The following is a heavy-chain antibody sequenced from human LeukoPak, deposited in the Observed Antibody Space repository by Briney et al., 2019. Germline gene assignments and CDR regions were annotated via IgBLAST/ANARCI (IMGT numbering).Heavy chain of an antibody. Sequence: PGGSLRLSCAASGFTFSSYAMSWVRQAPGKGLEWVSAISGSGGSTYYADSVKGRFTISRDNSKNTLYLQMNSLRAEDTAVYYCAMKPSETYYYDSSGDYWGQGTLVTVSS. V-gene: IGHV3-23*01. CDR1: GFTFSSYA. J-gene: IGHJ4*02. CDR2: ISGSGGST. D-gene: IGHD3-22*01. CDR3: AMKPSETYYYDSSGDY.